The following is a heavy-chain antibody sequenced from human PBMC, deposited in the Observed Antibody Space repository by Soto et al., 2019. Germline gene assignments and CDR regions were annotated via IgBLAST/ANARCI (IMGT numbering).Heavy chain of an antibody. CDR1: GFSLSTSGVG. V-gene: IGHV2-5*02. CDR3: ANPPYYGSGSCSFDY. Sequence: QITLKESGPTLVKPTQTLTLTCTFSGFSLSTSGVGVGWIRQPPGKALEWLAVIYWDDDKRYSPSLKSRLTTPKGAPKDQVVLTMTHVDPVDTATYYWANPPYYGSGSCSFDYWGQGTLVTVFS. CDR2: IYWDDDK. J-gene: IGHJ4*02. D-gene: IGHD3-10*01.